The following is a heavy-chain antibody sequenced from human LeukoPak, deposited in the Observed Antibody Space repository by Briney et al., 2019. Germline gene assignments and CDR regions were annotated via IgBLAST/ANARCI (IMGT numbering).Heavy chain of an antibody. D-gene: IGHD2-2*01. V-gene: IGHV1-8*01. CDR2: MDPNSGNT. Sequence: ASVQVSCKASGYTFTSYVINWVRQATGQGLEGMGLMDPNSGNTDYAQKFQGRVTMTRNTSISTAYMELSSLRSEDTAVYYCARGFRRRGVVRDAMYYSDYWGQGTLVTVSS. CDR1: GYTFTSYV. J-gene: IGHJ4*02. CDR3: ARGFRRRGVVRDAMYYSDY.